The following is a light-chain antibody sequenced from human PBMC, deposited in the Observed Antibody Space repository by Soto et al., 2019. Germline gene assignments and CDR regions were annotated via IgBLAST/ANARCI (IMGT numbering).Light chain of an antibody. CDR3: ETWDSNLVV. Sequence: QPVLTQSSSASASLGSSVKLTCTLSSGHSSYIIAWHQQQPGKAPRYLMKLEGSGSYNKGSGVPDRFSGSSSGADRYLTISNLQSEDEADYYCETWDSNLVVFGGGTKLTVL. J-gene: IGLJ2*01. CDR2: LEGSGSY. V-gene: IGLV4-60*03. CDR1: SGHSSYI.